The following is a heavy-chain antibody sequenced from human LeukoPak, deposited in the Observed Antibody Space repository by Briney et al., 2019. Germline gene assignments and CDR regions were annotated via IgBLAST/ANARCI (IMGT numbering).Heavy chain of an antibody. CDR2: INHSGST. V-gene: IGHV4-34*01. CDR1: GGFFSGYY. D-gene: IGHD3-3*01. J-gene: IGHJ6*03. Sequence: PSETLSLTCAVYGGFFSGYYWSWIRQPPGKGLEWIGEINHSGSTNYNPSLKSRVTISVDTSKNQFSLKLSSVTAADTAVYYCARARPYYDFWSGYYSTLDYYYYMDVWGKGTTVTVSS. CDR3: ARARPYYDFWSGYYSTLDYYYYMDV.